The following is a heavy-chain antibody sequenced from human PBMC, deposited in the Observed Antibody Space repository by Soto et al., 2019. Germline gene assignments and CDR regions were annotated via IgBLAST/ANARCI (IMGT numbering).Heavy chain of an antibody. CDR2: IKSKTDGGTT. CDR1: GFTFSNAW. J-gene: IGHJ4*02. CDR3: TTEYSSGWFDFDY. Sequence: GGSLRLPCAASGFTFSNAWMNWVRQAPGKGLEWVGRIKSKTDGGTTDYAAPVKGRFTISRDDSKNTLYLQMNSLKTEDTAVYYCTTEYSSGWFDFDYWGQGTLVTVSS. V-gene: IGHV3-15*07. D-gene: IGHD6-19*01.